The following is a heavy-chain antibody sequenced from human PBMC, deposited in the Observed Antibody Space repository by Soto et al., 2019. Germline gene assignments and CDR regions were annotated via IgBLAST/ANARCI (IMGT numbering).Heavy chain of an antibody. D-gene: IGHD3-16*01. V-gene: IGHV1-69*13. CDR2: IIPVFGTT. CDR1: GGLFSSFA. CDR3: ARGGGPYVWFNEF. Sequence: SVKVSCKDSGGLFSSFAISWVRQAPGQGLEWLGGIIPVFGTTNYAEKFQGRVTVTADESANTAYMELSGLRSGDTAIYYCARGGGPYVWFNEFWGQGTLVTVSS. J-gene: IGHJ4*02.